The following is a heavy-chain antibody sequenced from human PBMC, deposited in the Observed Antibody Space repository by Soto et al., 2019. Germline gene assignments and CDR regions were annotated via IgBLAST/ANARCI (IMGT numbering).Heavy chain of an antibody. D-gene: IGHD3-9*01. V-gene: IGHV4-4*02. CDR1: GGSISSNDFYW. CDR3: ARSVILTGGSYKGLIRLHYFDT. CDR2: IYHSGSA. Sequence: PSETLSLTCIVSGGSISSNDFYWWAWVRQPPGQGLEWIGEIYHSGSAIYTPSLKSRVTLSLDESKNEFSLNVDSVTAADTAVYYCARSVILTGGSYKGLIRLHYFDTWGPGTLVTVSS. J-gene: IGHJ4*02.